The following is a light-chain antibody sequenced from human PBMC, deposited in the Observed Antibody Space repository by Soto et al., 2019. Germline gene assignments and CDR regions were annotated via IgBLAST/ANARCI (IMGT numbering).Light chain of an antibody. Sequence: DIQMTQSPSSLSASVGDRVTITCRASQGISTYLAWYQQKPGKVPKLLIYAASTFQAGVPSRFSGSGSGTDFTLTISSLQPEDVATYYCQRSNSAPFTFGPGTKVDIK. CDR1: QGISTY. CDR2: AAS. J-gene: IGKJ3*01. V-gene: IGKV1-27*01. CDR3: QRSNSAPFT.